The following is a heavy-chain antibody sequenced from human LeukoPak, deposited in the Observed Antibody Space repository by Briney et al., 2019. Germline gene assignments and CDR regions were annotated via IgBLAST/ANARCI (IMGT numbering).Heavy chain of an antibody. Sequence: PSETLSLTCTVSGGSISSFYWSWIRQPPGKGLEWIGYVYYTGNTNYNPSLKSRVTISVDTSKNQFSLKLSSVTAADTAVYYCARDQLRYGMDVWGQGTTVTVSS. V-gene: IGHV4-59*01. CDR1: GGSISSFY. CDR3: ARDQLRYGMDV. CDR2: VYYTGNT. J-gene: IGHJ6*02.